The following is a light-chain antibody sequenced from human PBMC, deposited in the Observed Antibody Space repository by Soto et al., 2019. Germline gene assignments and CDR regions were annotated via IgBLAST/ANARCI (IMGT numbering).Light chain of an antibody. J-gene: IGKJ3*01. Sequence: DIQMTQSPSSLSASVGDRVTITCQASQDISNYLNWYQQKPGKAPKLLIYDASNLETGVPSRFRGSGSGTDFMFTISSLQPEDTATYYCQQFDKRPLGSFGPGTKVDIK. CDR3: QQFDKRPLGS. CDR2: DAS. V-gene: IGKV1-33*01. CDR1: QDISNY.